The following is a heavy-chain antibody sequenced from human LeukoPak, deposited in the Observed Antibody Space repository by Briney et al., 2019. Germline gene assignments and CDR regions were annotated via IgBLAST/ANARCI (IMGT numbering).Heavy chain of an antibody. CDR2: ISSSSTYI. CDR3: ATPYRGWLRVGGYDI. Sequence: GGSLRLSCAASGFTFSSYSMNWVRQAPGKGLERVSSISSSSTYIYYADSVKGRFTISRDNSKNSLFLQMNSLRAEDTAVYYCATPYRGWLRVGGYDIWGQGTMVTVSS. V-gene: IGHV3-21*01. J-gene: IGHJ3*02. D-gene: IGHD5-12*01. CDR1: GFTFSSYS.